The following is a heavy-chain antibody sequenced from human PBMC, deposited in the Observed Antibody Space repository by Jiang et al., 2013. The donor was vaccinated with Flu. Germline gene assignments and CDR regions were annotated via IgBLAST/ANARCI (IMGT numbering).Heavy chain of an antibody. J-gene: IGHJ6*02. Sequence: ESGGGLVKPGGSLRLSCAASGFTFSDYYMSWIRQAPGKGLEWVSYISSSGSSIHYADSVKGRFTISRDNAKNSLYLQMNSLRAEDTAVYFCARVLVVAMIHNGVDVWGQGTTVTVSS. V-gene: IGHV3-11*04. CDR3: ARVLVVAMIHNGVDV. CDR1: GFTFSDYY. CDR2: ISSSGSSI. D-gene: IGHD5-12*01.